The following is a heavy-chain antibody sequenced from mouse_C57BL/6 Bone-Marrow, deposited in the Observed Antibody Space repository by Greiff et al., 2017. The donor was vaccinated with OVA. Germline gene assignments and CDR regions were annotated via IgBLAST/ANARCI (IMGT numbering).Heavy chain of an antibody. J-gene: IGHJ3*01. CDR3: ANWDWFAY. V-gene: IGHV1-76*01. D-gene: IGHD4-1*01. CDR2: IYPGSGNT. Sequence: VKLMESGAELVRPGASVKLSCKASGYTFTDYYINWVKQRPGQGLEWIARIYPGSGNTYYNEKFKGKATLTAEKSSSTAYMQLSSLTSEDSAVYFCANWDWFAYWGQGTLVTVSA. CDR1: GYTFTDYY.